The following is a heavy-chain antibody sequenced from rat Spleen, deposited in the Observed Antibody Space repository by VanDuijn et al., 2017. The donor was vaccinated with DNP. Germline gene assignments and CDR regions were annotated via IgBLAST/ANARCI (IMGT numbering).Heavy chain of an antibody. CDR3: ARVYYSAEDWFAY. D-gene: IGHD1-1*01. J-gene: IGHJ3*01. CDR1: GFSLISYG. V-gene: IGHV2-16*01. Sequence: QGQLKESGPGLVQPSQTLSLTCTVSGFSLISYGVSWVRQPPGKGLEWIGSIWSGGNTDYNSAFKSRLSITWDTSKSQVLLKMNSLQTEDTAMYFCARVYYSAEDWFAYWGQGTLVTVSS. CDR2: IWSGGNT.